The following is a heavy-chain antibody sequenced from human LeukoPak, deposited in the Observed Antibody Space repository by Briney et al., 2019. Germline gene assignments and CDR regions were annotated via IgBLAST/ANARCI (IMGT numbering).Heavy chain of an antibody. CDR1: GGSFGDHF. Sequence: SETLSLTCGLNGGSFGDHFWGRFRQSPGKGLEWIGEVNQRGTINSNPSLKSRVAISVETSKDQFSLKLTSVTAADTAVYYCARINLWPGNWIDSWGQGSLVTVSS. CDR3: ARINLWPGNWIDS. J-gene: IGHJ5*01. V-gene: IGHV4-34*01. D-gene: IGHD2/OR15-2a*01. CDR2: VNQRGTI.